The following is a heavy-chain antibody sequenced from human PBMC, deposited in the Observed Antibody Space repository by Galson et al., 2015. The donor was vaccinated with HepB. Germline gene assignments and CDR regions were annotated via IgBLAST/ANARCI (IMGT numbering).Heavy chain of an antibody. D-gene: IGHD3-3*01. CDR3: ARGEVFWSGYGSFDY. CDR1: GYTFTSYA. Sequence: SVKVSCKASGYTFTSYAMHWVRQAPGQRLEWMGWIDAGNGNTKYSQKFQGRVTITRDTSASTAYMELSSLRSEDTAVYYCARGEVFWSGYGSFDYWGQGTLVTVSS. V-gene: IGHV1-3*01. J-gene: IGHJ4*02. CDR2: IDAGNGNT.